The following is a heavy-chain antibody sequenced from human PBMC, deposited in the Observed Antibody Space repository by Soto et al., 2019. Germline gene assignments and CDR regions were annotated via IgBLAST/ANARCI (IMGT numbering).Heavy chain of an antibody. J-gene: IGHJ3*01. CDR3: AKVRSSGWSYAFDV. CDR1: GFTFSTYG. D-gene: IGHD6-19*01. V-gene: IGHV3-30*18. CDR2: ISHDRTRE. Sequence: QVQVVESGGGVVQPGGSLRVSCAASGFTFSTYGMHWVRQAPGKGLEGVAAISHDRTREYYADSVKGRFTISRDNSNNNLYLQMNSLRVEDTGVFYCAKVRSSGWSYAFDVWGQGTMVTVSS.